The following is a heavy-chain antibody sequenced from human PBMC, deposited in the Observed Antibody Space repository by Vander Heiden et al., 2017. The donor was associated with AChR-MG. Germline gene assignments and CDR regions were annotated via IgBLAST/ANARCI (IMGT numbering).Heavy chain of an antibody. CDR3: ARDSDYYDFWSGYYTYYYGMDV. J-gene: IGHJ6*02. Sequence: EVQLGESGGGLVKPGGSLRLSCAASGFTFSSYSMNWVRQAPGKGLEWVSSISSSSSYIYYADSVKGRFTISRDNAKNSLYLQMNSLRAEDTAVYYCARDSDYYDFWSGYYTYYYGMDVWGQGTTVTVSS. CDR1: GFTFSSYS. CDR2: ISSSSSYI. V-gene: IGHV3-21*01. D-gene: IGHD3-3*01.